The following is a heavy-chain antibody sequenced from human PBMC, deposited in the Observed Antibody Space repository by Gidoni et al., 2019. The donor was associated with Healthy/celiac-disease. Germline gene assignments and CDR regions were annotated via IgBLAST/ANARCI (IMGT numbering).Heavy chain of an antibody. D-gene: IGHD6-13*01. J-gene: IGHJ4*02. V-gene: IGHV4-31*03. Sequence: QVQLQASGPGLVKPSQTLSLTCTVSGGSISSGGYYWSWIRQHPGKGLEWIGYIYYSGSTYYNPSLKSRVTISVDTSKNQFSLKLSSVTAADTAVYYCAKLIAAAGELYFDYWGQGTLVTVSS. CDR2: IYYSGST. CDR3: AKLIAAAGELYFDY. CDR1: GGSISSGGYY.